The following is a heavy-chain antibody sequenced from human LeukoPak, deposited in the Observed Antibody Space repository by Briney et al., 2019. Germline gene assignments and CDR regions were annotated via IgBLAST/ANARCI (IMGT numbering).Heavy chain of an antibody. D-gene: IGHD2-15*01. J-gene: IGHJ3*02. V-gene: IGHV3-9*01. Sequence: GRSLRLSCAASGFTFVDYAMHWVRQAPGKGLEWVSGISWNSGSIGYADSVKGRFTISRDNAKNSLYLQMNSLRAEDTALYYCAKEDGYCSGGSCYTSDAFDIWGQGTMVTVSS. CDR2: ISWNSGSI. CDR1: GFTFVDYA. CDR3: AKEDGYCSGGSCYTSDAFDI.